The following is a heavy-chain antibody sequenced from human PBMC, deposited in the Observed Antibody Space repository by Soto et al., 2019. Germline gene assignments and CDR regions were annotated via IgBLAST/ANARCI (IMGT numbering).Heavy chain of an antibody. CDR1: GYTFTGYY. J-gene: IGHJ4*02. D-gene: IGHD2-15*01. CDR2: INPNSGGT. CDR3: ARDLDCSGGSCYSFHY. V-gene: IGHV1-2*02. Sequence: GASVKVSCKASGYTFTGYYMHWVRQAPGQGLEWMGWINPNSGGTNYAQKFQGRVTMTRDTSISTAYMELSRLRSDDTAVYYCARDLDCSGGSCYSFHYWGQGTLVTVSS.